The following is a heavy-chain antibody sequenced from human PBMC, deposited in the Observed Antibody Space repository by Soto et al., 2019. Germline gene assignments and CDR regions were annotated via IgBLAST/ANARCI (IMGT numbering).Heavy chain of an antibody. J-gene: IGHJ3*02. CDR1: GFTVSSNY. CDR3: AREAYGDYQPVAFDI. CDR2: IYSGGST. V-gene: IGHV3-53*01. D-gene: IGHD4-17*01. Sequence: GGCLRLSCAAPGFTVSSNYMSWVRQAPGKGLEWVSVIYSGGSTYYADSVKGRFTISRDNSKNTLYLQMNSLRAEDTAVYYCAREAYGDYQPVAFDIWGQGTMVTVSS.